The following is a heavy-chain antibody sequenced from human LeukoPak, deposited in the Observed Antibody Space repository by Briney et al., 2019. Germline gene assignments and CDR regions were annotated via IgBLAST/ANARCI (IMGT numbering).Heavy chain of an antibody. D-gene: IGHD2-2*01. J-gene: IGHJ4*02. CDR3: STRYCTTTNCYALDY. V-gene: IGHV3-21*01. Sequence: GGSLRLSCAASGFTFTTHSMNWVRQAPGKGLQWVSSISSSGTYIYYADSVKGRFTISRDNAKNSLYLQMNSLRAEDTAIYYCSTRYCTTTNCYALDYWGQGTLVTVSS. CDR2: ISSSGTYI. CDR1: GFTFTTHS.